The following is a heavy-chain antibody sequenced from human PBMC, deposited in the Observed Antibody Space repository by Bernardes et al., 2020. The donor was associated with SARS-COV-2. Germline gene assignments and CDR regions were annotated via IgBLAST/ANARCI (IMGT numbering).Heavy chain of an antibody. J-gene: IGHJ4*02. CDR3: ARESGSGSAY. Sequence: GGSLRLSCAVSGFTFSSYAMHWVRQAPGKGLEWVAVISYDGSNKYYADSVKGRFTISRDNSKNTLYLQMNSLRAEDTAVYYCARESGSGSAYWGQGTLVTVSS. V-gene: IGHV3-30-3*01. CDR2: ISYDGSNK. CDR1: GFTFSSYA. D-gene: IGHD1-26*01.